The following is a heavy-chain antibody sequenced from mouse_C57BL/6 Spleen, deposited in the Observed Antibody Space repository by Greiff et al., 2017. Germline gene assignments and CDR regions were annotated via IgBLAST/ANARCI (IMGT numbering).Heavy chain of an antibody. Sequence: EVQLVESGGGLVKPGGSLKLSCAASGFTFSDYGMHWVRQAPEKGLEWVAYISSGSSTINYADTVKGRFTISRDNAKNTLFLQMTSLRSEDTAMYYCARKDSNYVRGFDYWGQGTTLTVSS. CDR1: GFTFSDYG. V-gene: IGHV5-17*01. CDR2: ISSGSSTI. J-gene: IGHJ2*01. D-gene: IGHD2-5*01. CDR3: ARKDSNYVRGFDY.